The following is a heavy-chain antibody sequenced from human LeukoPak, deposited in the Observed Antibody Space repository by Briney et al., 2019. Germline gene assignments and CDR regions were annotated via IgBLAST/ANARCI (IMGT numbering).Heavy chain of an antibody. CDR1: GFTFISYA. Sequence: GGSLRLSCAASGFTFISYAMHWVRQAPGKGLEWVAVISYDGSNKSYADSVKGRFTISRDNSKNTVYLQVNSLRAEDTAVYYCARDPPYSGSHASATYIDYWGQGTLVTVSS. CDR2: ISYDGSNK. J-gene: IGHJ4*02. V-gene: IGHV3-30*04. D-gene: IGHD6-6*01. CDR3: ARDPPYSGSHASATYIDY.